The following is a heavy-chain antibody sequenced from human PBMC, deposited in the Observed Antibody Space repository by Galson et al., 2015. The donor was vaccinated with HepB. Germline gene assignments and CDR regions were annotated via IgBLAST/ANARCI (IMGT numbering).Heavy chain of an antibody. V-gene: IGHV4-31*03. J-gene: IGHJ3*02. D-gene: IGHD2-2*01. CDR3: ARDTPAAAIYVFDI. CDR2: IYSRGST. Sequence: TLSLPCNVSGASIANGGFYWTWIRQHPGKGLEWIGYIYSRGSTFYNPSLKSRVTISIDTSKNQFSLELNSVTAADTAVYYCARDTPAAAIYVFDIWGQGTMVTVSS. CDR1: GASIANGGFY.